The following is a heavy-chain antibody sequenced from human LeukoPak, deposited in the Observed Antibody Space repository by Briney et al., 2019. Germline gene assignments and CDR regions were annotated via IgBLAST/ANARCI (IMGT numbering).Heavy chain of an antibody. J-gene: IGHJ4*02. CDR1: GXSISSYY. D-gene: IGHD6-19*01. CDR2: IYYSGST. V-gene: IGHV4-59*01. Sequence: SETLSLTCTVSGXSISSYYWSWIRQPPGKGLEWIGYIYYSGSTNYNPSLKSRVTISVDTSKNQFSLKLSSVTAADTAVYYCARDRSGYNSGWYHLAYWGQGTLVTVSS. CDR3: ARDRSGYNSGWYHLAY.